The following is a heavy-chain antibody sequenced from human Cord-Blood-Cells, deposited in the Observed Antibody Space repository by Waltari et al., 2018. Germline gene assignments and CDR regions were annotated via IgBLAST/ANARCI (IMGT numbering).Heavy chain of an antibody. D-gene: IGHD6-13*01. CDR1: GVTVSSNY. J-gene: IGHJ4*02. Sequence: EVQLVESGGGLIQPGGSLRLSCAASGVTVSSNYMSWVRQAPGKGLEWVSVIYSGGSTYYADSVKGRFTISRDNSKNTLYLQMNSLRAEDTAVYYCARDSGYSSSWSFDYWGQGTLVTVSS. CDR2: IYSGGST. CDR3: ARDSGYSSSWSFDY. V-gene: IGHV3-53*01.